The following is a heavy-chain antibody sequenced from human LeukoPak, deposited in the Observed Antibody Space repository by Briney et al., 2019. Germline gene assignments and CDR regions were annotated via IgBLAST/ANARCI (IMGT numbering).Heavy chain of an antibody. D-gene: IGHD6-25*01. V-gene: IGHV1-2*02. Sequence: ASVKVSCKAHGYTFTGYYIHWVRQAPGQGLEWMGWIKPNSGGTNYAQKFQGRVTMTRDTSIDTIYMELDRLRSDDTAVYYCARGGNMDQRLAHQHWGQGTLVTVSS. CDR1: GYTFTGYY. CDR2: IKPNSGGT. J-gene: IGHJ1*01. CDR3: ARGGNMDQRLAHQH.